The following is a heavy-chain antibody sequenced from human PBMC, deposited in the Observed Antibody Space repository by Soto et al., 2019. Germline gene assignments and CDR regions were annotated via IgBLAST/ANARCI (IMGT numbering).Heavy chain of an antibody. CDR3: ARGITTVTGMGVWGGMDV. CDR1: GFTFSSYG. D-gene: IGHD4-4*01. V-gene: IGHV3-33*01. Sequence: PGGSLRLSCAASGFTFSSYGMHWVRQAPGKGLEWVAVIWYDGSNKYYADSVKGRFTISRDNSKNTLYLQMNSLRAEDTAVYYCARGITTVTGMGVWGGMDVWGQGTTVTVSS. CDR2: IWYDGSNK. J-gene: IGHJ6*02.